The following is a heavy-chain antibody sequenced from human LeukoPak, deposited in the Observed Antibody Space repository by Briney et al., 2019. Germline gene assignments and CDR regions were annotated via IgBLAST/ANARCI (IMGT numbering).Heavy chain of an antibody. CDR3: ARLPSGSYSPTDY. V-gene: IGHV1-2*02. Sequence: ASVKVSCKASGYTFTVYYMHCVRQAPGQGLEWMGWINRKSGGTNCAETFHARVTMYRHTSISTADMALSRLRSDATAVYYCARLPSGSYSPTDYRGQGTLVTASS. D-gene: IGHD1-26*01. J-gene: IGHJ4*02. CDR1: GYTFTVYY. CDR2: INRKSGGT.